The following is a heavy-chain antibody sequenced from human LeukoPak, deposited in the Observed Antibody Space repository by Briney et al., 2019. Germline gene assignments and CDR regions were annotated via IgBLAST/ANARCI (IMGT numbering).Heavy chain of an antibody. Sequence: ASVKVSCKASGYTFTSYYMHRVRQAPGQGPEWMGIINPSGGSTSYAQKFQGRVTMTRDTSTSTVYMELSSLRSEDTAVYYCARTMPGYSSSWYYFDYWGQGTLVTVSS. J-gene: IGHJ4*02. D-gene: IGHD6-13*01. V-gene: IGHV1-46*01. CDR1: GYTFTSYY. CDR2: INPSGGST. CDR3: ARTMPGYSSSWYYFDY.